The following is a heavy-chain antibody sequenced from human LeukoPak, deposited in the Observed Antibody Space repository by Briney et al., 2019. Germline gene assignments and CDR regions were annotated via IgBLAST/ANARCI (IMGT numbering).Heavy chain of an antibody. Sequence: ASVKVSCKVSGYTLTELSMHWVRQAPGKGLEWMGGFDPEDGETIYAQKFQGRVTMTEDTSTDTAYMEVSSLRSEDTAAYYCALGGGLRGWFDPWGQGTLVTVSS. CDR3: ALGGGLRGWFDP. V-gene: IGHV1-24*01. J-gene: IGHJ5*02. CDR2: FDPEDGET. D-gene: IGHD2-15*01. CDR1: GYTLTELS.